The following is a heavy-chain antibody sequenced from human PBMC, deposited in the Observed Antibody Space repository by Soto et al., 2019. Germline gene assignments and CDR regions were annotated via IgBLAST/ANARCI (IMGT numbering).Heavy chain of an antibody. V-gene: IGHV1-69*01. CDR3: ARGGVDVVATSAFDY. CDR2: IIPIIGTA. CDR1: GGTFNNYA. D-gene: IGHD5-12*01. J-gene: IGHJ4*02. Sequence: QVQLVQSGAEVKKPGSSVKVSCKASGGTFNNYAIRWVRQAPGQGLEWMGGIIPIIGTAYYAHKFQGRLAISADESTGTPYMELSSLRSEDTALYYCARGGVDVVATSAFDYWGQGSLVTVSS.